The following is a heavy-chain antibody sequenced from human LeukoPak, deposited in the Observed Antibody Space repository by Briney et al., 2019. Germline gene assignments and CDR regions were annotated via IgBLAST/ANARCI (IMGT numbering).Heavy chain of an antibody. CDR3: ARAQWELHAFDI. Sequence: SETLSLTCSVSGGSISLSYYYWGWIRQPPGKALEWIGSVYYSGTTSYNPSLKSRVTISVDMSKNHFSLRLSSVTAADTAMYYCARAQWELHAFDIWGQGTMVTVSS. J-gene: IGHJ3*02. CDR2: VYYSGTT. CDR1: GGSISLSYYY. V-gene: IGHV4-39*07. D-gene: IGHD1-26*01.